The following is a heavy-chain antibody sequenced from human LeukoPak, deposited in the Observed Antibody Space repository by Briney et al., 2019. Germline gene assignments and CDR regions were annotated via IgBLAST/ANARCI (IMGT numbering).Heavy chain of an antibody. D-gene: IGHD2-15*01. CDR3: ARVLCGGSCYSVGETDY. V-gene: IGHV1-18*01. J-gene: IGHJ4*02. CDR1: GYTFTSYG. CDR2: ISAYNGNT. Sequence: GASVKVSCKASGYTFTSYGISWVRQAPGQGLEWMGWISAYNGNTNYAQKLQGRVTMTTDTSTSTAYMELRSLRSDDTAVYYCARVLCGGSCYSVGETDYWGQGTLVTVSS.